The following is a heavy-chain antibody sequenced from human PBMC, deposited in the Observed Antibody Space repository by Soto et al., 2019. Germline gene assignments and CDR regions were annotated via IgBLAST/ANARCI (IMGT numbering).Heavy chain of an antibody. CDR3: ARGIN. CDR2: MNPNSGNT. J-gene: IGHJ3*01. Sequence: QVQLVQSGAEVKRPGASVRVSCKASGYTFTSYDINWVRQATGPGLEWLGWMNPNSGNTGYAQKFQGRITLTRSTPTSTAYMERTSLRSEDTAVDYCARGINWGQGTMVTVSS. V-gene: IGHV1-8*01. CDR1: GYTFTSYD.